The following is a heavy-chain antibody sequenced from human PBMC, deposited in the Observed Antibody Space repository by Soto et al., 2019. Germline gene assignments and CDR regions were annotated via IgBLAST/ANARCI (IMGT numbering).Heavy chain of an antibody. CDR1: GFTFGDYA. D-gene: IGHD3-16*01. J-gene: IGHJ6*02. CDR3: TRDSLGEIYYYYYGMDV. Sequence: PGGSLRLSCTASGFTFGDYAMSWFRQAPGKGLEWVGFIRSKAYGGTTEYAASVKGRFTISRDDSKSIAYLQMNSLKTEDTAVYYCTRDSLGEIYYYYYGMDVWGQGTTVTVSS. V-gene: IGHV3-49*03. CDR2: IRSKAYGGTT.